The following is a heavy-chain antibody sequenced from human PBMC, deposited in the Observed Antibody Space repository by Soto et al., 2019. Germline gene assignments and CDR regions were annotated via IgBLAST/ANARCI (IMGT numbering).Heavy chain of an antibody. CDR3: ARARAYSSSWCVTDY. V-gene: IGHV4-59*01. Sequence: SETLSLTCTVSGGSISSYYWSWIRQPPGKGLEWIGYIYYSGSTNYNPSLKSRVTISVDTSKNQFSLKLSSVTAADTAVYYCARARAYSSSWCVTDYWGQGTLVTVSS. J-gene: IGHJ4*02. CDR1: GGSISSYY. D-gene: IGHD6-13*01. CDR2: IYYSGST.